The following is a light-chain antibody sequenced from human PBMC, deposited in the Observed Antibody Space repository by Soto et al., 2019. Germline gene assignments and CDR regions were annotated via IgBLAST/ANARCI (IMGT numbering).Light chain of an antibody. J-gene: IGKJ5*01. CDR3: QQYGSSPPIT. CDR1: QSVSNY. CDR2: GAS. Sequence: TQSPSTLSVSPADRVTLTCRASQSVSNYLAWYQQKPGQAPRLLIYGASSRATGIPDRFSGSGSGTDFTLTISRLEPEDFAVYYCQQYGSSPPITFGQGTRLEIK. V-gene: IGKV3-20*01.